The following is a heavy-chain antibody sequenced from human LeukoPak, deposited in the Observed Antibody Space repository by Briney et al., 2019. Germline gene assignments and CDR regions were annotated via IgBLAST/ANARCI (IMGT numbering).Heavy chain of an antibody. V-gene: IGHV4-59*01. D-gene: IGHD3-10*01. CDR2: IYYSGST. Sequence: SETLSLTRTVSGGSISSYYWSWIRQPPGKGLEWIGYIYYSGSTNYNPSLKSRVTISVDTSKNQFSLKLSSVTAADTAVYYCARERDGDDAFDIWGQGTMVTVSS. CDR3: ARERDGDDAFDI. J-gene: IGHJ3*02. CDR1: GGSISSYY.